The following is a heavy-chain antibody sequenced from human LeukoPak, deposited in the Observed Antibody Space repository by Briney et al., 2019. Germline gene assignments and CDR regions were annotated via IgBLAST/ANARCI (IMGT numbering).Heavy chain of an antibody. V-gene: IGHV4-39*01. Sequence: SETLSLTCTVSGGSISSSSYYWGWIRQPPGKGLEWIGSIYYSGSTYYNPSLKSRVTISVDTSKNQFSLKLSSVTAADTAVYYCARGPITFGGHHAFDIWGQGTMVTVSS. CDR3: ARGPITFGGHHAFDI. CDR2: IYYSGST. D-gene: IGHD3-16*01. J-gene: IGHJ3*02. CDR1: GGSISSSSYY.